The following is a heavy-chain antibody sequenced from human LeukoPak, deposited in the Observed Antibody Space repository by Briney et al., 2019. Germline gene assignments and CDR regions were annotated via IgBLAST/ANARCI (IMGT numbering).Heavy chain of an antibody. CDR3: ARYCSSTSCFEIDTFDY. Sequence: ASVKVSCKASGGTFSSYAISWVRQAPGQGLEWMGGIIPIFGTANYAQKFQGRVTITADESTSTAYMELSSLRSEDTAVYYCARYCSSTSCFEIDTFDYWGQGTLVTVSS. CDR1: GGTFSSYA. D-gene: IGHD2-2*01. V-gene: IGHV1-69*13. J-gene: IGHJ4*02. CDR2: IIPIFGTA.